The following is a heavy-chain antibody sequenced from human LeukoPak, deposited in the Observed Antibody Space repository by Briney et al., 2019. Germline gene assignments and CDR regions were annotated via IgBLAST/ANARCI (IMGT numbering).Heavy chain of an antibody. J-gene: IGHJ5*02. CDR2: IYYSGST. D-gene: IGHD3-3*01. Sequence: SESLSLTCTVSGGSISSYYWSWIRQPPGKGLEWMGYIYYSGSTNYNPSLKSRVTISVATSKTQFSLKRSSVTAADTAVYYCARGDYDFWSGYYTSNWFDPWGQGTLVTVSS. V-gene: IGHV4-59*01. CDR1: GGSISSYY. CDR3: ARGDYDFWSGYYTSNWFDP.